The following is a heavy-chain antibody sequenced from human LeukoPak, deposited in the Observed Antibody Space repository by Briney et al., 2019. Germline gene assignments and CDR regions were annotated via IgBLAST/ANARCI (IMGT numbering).Heavy chain of an antibody. V-gene: IGHV3-23*01. Sequence: GGSLRLSCAASGFSFSSYCMSWVRQAPGKGLEWVSWISGSGANTYYADSVQGRFSISRDNSKNTLYLQMYSLRAEDTAVYYCAKDPNGDYIGTFDMWGQGTMVTVSS. CDR1: GFSFSSYC. CDR3: AKDPNGDYIGTFDM. D-gene: IGHD4-17*01. J-gene: IGHJ3*02. CDR2: ISGSGANT.